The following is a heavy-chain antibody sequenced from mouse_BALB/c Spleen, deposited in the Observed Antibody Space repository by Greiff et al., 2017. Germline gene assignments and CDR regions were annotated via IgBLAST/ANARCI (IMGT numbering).Heavy chain of an antibody. D-gene: IGHD2-2*01. CDR1: GYAFTSYN. V-gene: IGHV1S135*01. CDR3: ARRGLAGLDY. J-gene: IGHJ2*01. CDR2: IDSYNGGT. Sequence: EVQLQQSGPELVKPGASVKVSCKASGYAFTSYNMYWVKQSHGKGLEWIGYIDSYNGGTSSNQKFKVKATFTVDKASSTAYMHLNSLTSEDSAVYYCARRGLAGLDYWGQGTTLTVSA.